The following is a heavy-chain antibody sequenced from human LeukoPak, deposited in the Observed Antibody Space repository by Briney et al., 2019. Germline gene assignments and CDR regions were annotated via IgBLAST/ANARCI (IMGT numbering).Heavy chain of an antibody. Sequence: ASVKVYCTEYGDRLTSYAMNSVRLAPGFWLEWMGWINTNTGNPTYAQGFTGRFVFSLDTSVSTAYLQISSLKAEDTAVYYCANSDAFDIWGQGTMVTVSS. CDR3: ANSDAFDI. D-gene: IGHD2-15*01. CDR2: INTNTGNP. V-gene: IGHV7-4-1*02. CDR1: GDRLTSYA. J-gene: IGHJ3*02.